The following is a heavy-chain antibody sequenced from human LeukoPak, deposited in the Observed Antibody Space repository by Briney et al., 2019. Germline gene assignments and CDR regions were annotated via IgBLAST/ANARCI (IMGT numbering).Heavy chain of an antibody. CDR2: FDPEDGET. Sequence: ASVKVSCKVSGYTLTELSMHWVRQAPGRGLEWMGGFDPEDGETIYAQKFQGRVTMTEDTSTDTAYMELSSLRSEDTAVYYCAKSRFLEWLGAFDIWGQGTMVTVSS. J-gene: IGHJ3*02. V-gene: IGHV1-24*01. D-gene: IGHD3-3*01. CDR3: AKSRFLEWLGAFDI. CDR1: GYTLTELS.